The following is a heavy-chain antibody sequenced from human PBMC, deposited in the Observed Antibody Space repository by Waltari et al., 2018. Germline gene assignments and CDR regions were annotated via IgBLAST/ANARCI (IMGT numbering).Heavy chain of an antibody. CDR2: INPQSGDT. CDR3: ARGSSRVDF. D-gene: IGHD2-2*01. CDR1: GYILTGIY. J-gene: IGHJ4*02. V-gene: IGHV1-2*02. Sequence: QVQLVQSGAEVRKPGASVKVSCKASGYILTGIYITWVRQAPGQGLEWGGWINPQSGDTNYAQKFRGRITMTRDTAITTAYIELSSLTSDDTAVYYCARGSSRVDFWGQGTLVTVSS.